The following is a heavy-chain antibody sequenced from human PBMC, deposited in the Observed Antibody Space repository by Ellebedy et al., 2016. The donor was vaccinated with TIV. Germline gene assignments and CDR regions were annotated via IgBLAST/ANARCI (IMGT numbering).Heavy chain of an antibody. D-gene: IGHD2-2*01. V-gene: IGHV1-3*04. CDR2: INSGNGNT. J-gene: IGHJ4*02. CDR1: GYTFITA. Sequence: AASVKVSCKASGYTFITAMHWVRQAPGQRLEWMGWINSGNGNTKYSQKFQGRVTITRDTSATTVYMELTSLRFEDTAVYYCAREMPGAVKYFDYWGQGTLVTVSS. CDR3: AREMPGAVKYFDY.